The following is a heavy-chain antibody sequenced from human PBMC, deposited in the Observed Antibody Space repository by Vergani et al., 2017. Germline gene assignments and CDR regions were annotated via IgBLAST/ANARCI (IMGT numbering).Heavy chain of an antibody. CDR2: VYTSGST. D-gene: IGHD3-3*01. J-gene: IGHJ5*02. Sequence: QVQLQESGPGLVKPSQTLSLTCTVSGGPISSGSYYWSWIRQPAGKGLEWIGRVYTSGSTNYNPSLKSRVTMSVDTSKNQFSLKLSSVTAADTAVYYCARGGYDFWSGYYRAGWFDPWGQGTLVTVSS. CDR1: GGPISSGSYY. CDR3: ARGGYDFWSGYYRAGWFDP. V-gene: IGHV4-61*02.